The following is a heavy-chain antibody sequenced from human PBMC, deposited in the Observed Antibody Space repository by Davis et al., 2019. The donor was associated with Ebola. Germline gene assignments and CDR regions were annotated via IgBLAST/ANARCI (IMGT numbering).Heavy chain of an antibody. V-gene: IGHV3-74*01. D-gene: IGHD5-18*01. CDR3: TRGGYNHALDV. CDR2: INSDGSDA. CDR1: GFTFSYYW. Sequence: GESLKISCAASGFTFSYYWMHWVRQRPGKGLVWVSRINSDGSDATYADSVKGRFTMSKDKAKNMVFLEMNSLRDEDTAVYYCTRGGYNHALDVWGKGTTVTVSS. J-gene: IGHJ6*04.